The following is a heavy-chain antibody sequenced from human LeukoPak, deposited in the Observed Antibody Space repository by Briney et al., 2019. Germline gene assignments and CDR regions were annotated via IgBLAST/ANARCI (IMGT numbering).Heavy chain of an antibody. J-gene: IGHJ4*02. CDR3: ARRRGYSYGPLDY. CDR1: GFTFSSYA. CDR2: ISYDGSNK. D-gene: IGHD5-18*01. V-gene: IGHV3-30-3*01. Sequence: GGSLRLSCAASGFTFSSYAMHWVRQAPGKGLECVAVISYDGSNKYYADSVKGRFTISRDNSKNTLYLQMNSLRAEDTAVYYCARRRGYSYGPLDYWGQGTLVTVSS.